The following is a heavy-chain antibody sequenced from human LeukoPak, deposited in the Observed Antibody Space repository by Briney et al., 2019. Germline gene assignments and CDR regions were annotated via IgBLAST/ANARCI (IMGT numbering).Heavy chain of an antibody. V-gene: IGHV3-23*01. D-gene: IGHD3-9*01. CDR1: GFTFSSYA. Sequence: GGSLRLSCAASGFTFSSYAMSWVRQAPGKGLEWFSGVSGRGGSTYYTDSVKGRFTISRDNSNNTVYLQMNSLRADDTAVYYCAKAHDILTGYFDYWGQGTLVTVSS. J-gene: IGHJ4*02. CDR2: VSGRGGST. CDR3: AKAHDILTGYFDY.